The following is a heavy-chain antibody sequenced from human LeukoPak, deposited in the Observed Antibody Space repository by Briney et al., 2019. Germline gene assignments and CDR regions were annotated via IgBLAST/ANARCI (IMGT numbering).Heavy chain of an antibody. V-gene: IGHV3-9*01. Sequence: HPGRSLRLSCAASGFTFDDYAMHWVRQAPGKGLEWVSGISWNSGSIGYADSVKGRFTISRDNAKNSLYLQMNSLRAEDTALYYCAKDQPYTVAGTDYWGQGTLVTVSS. CDR3: AKDQPYTVAGTDY. D-gene: IGHD6-19*01. CDR2: ISWNSGSI. J-gene: IGHJ4*02. CDR1: GFTFDDYA.